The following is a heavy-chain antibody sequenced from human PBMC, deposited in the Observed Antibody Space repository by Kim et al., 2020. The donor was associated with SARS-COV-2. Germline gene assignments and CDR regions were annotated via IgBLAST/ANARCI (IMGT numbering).Heavy chain of an antibody. CDR1: GGTFSSYA. D-gene: IGHD1-1*01. Sequence: SVKVSCKASGGTFSSYAISWVRQAPGQGLEWMGRIIPILGIANYAQKFQGRVTITADKSTSTAYMELSSLRSEDTAVYYCAREIVRNDLFDYWGQGTLVTVSS. J-gene: IGHJ4*02. CDR2: IIPILGIA. CDR3: AREIVRNDLFDY. V-gene: IGHV1-69*04.